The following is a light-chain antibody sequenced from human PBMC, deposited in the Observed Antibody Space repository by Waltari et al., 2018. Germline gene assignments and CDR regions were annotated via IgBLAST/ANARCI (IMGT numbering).Light chain of an antibody. V-gene: IGLV2-14*03. CDR1: SSDVGGYNY. J-gene: IGLJ1*01. Sequence: QSALTQPASVSGSPGQSITISCTGTSSDVGGYNYVSWYQQHPGKAPKLMIYDVSNWPSGVSHRFSGSKSGNTASLTISGLQPEDEADYYCTSFTSSSTLVFGTGTRVTVL. CDR2: DVS. CDR3: TSFTSSSTLV.